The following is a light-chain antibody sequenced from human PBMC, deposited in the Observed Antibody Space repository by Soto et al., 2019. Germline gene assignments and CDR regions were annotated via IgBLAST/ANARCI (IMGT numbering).Light chain of an antibody. CDR3: QHSGT. CDR2: KAS. V-gene: IGKV1-5*03. Sequence: DIQMTQSPSTLSASVGDRVTITCRASQSISSWLAWYQQKPGKAPKLLIYKASSLESGVPSRFSGSGSGKEFYLTFSSPQPDDFATYYCQHSGTFGQGSKVDIK. CDR1: QSISSW. J-gene: IGKJ1*01.